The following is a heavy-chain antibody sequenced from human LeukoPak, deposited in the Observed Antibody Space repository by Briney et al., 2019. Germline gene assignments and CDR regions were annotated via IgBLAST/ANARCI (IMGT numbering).Heavy chain of an antibody. V-gene: IGHV3-7*01. D-gene: IGHD2-15*01. Sequence: GGSLRLSCAASGFTFSSYWMSWVRQAPGKGLEWVANIKQDGSEKYYVDSVKGRFTISRDNAKNSLYLQMNSLRAEDTAVYYCAREGVVVVAATPISFYMDVWGKGTTVTVSS. CDR2: IKQDGSEK. CDR3: AREGVVVVAATPISFYMDV. CDR1: GFTFSSYW. J-gene: IGHJ6*03.